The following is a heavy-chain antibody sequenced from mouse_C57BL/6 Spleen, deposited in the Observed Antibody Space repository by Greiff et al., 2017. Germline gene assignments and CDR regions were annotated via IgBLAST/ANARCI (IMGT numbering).Heavy chain of an antibody. CDR2: IWGDGRT. J-gene: IGHJ1*03. V-gene: IGHV2-3*01. CDR3: AKPGGDYWYFDA. Sequence: QVTLKESGPGLVAPSQSLSITCTVSGFSLTSYGVSWVRQPPGKGLEWLGVIWGDGRTNYHSALITRLSISKDNSKSQVFLKLNSLQTDETATYYCAKPGGDYWYFDAWGTGTTVTVSS. CDR1: GFSLTSYG. D-gene: IGHD1-1*02.